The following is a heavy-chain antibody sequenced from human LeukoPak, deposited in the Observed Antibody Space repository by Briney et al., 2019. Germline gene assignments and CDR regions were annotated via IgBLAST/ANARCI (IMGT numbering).Heavy chain of an antibody. CDR1: GGSISSYY. J-gene: IGHJ4*02. CDR2: IYYSGST. D-gene: IGHD2-8*01. Sequence: KSSETLSLTCTVSGGSISSYYWSWIRQPPGKGLEWIGYIYYSGSTNYNPSLKSRVTISVDTSKNQFSLKLSSVTAADTAVYYCARDLYGPGYWGQGTLVTVSS. V-gene: IGHV4-59*01. CDR3: ARDLYGPGY.